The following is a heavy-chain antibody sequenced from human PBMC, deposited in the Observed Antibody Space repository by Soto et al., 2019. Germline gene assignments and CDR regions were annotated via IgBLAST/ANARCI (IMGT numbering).Heavy chain of an antibody. J-gene: IGHJ6*02. Sequence: PGGSLRLSCAASGFTFSSYAMSWVRQAPGKGLEWVSAISGSGGSTYYADSVKGRFTISRDNSKNTLYLQMNSLGAEDTAVYYCAKVNNSSGWQEYYYYYYGMDVWGQGTTVTVSS. CDR2: ISGSGGST. CDR3: AKVNNSSGWQEYYYYYYGMDV. D-gene: IGHD6-19*01. V-gene: IGHV3-23*01. CDR1: GFTFSSYA.